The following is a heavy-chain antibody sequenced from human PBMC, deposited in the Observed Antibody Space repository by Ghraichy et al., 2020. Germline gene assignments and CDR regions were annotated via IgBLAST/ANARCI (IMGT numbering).Heavy chain of an antibody. V-gene: IGHV1-2*04. J-gene: IGHJ4*02. CDR1: GYTFTGYY. Sequence: ASVKVSCKASGYTFTGYYMHWVRQAPGQGLEWMGWLNPNSGGTNYAQKFQGWVTMTRDTSISTAYMERSRLRSDDTAVYYCARGSRLLPYYFDYWGQGTLVTVSS. CDR2: LNPNSGGT. D-gene: IGHD2-15*01. CDR3: ARGSRLLPYYFDY.